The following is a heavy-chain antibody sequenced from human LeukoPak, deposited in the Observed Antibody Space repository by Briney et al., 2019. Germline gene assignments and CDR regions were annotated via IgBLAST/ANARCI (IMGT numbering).Heavy chain of an antibody. J-gene: IGHJ6*03. D-gene: IGHD1-26*01. CDR3: ARGLSGVAYYYYYYMDV. CDR2: IYTSGCT. V-gene: IGHV4-4*07. Sequence: SETLSLTCTVSGGSISSYYWSWIRQPAGKGLEWIGRIYTSGCTNYNPSLKSRVTMSVDTSKNQFSLKLSSVTAADTAVYYCARGLSGVAYYYYYYMDVWGKGTTVTVSS. CDR1: GGSISSYY.